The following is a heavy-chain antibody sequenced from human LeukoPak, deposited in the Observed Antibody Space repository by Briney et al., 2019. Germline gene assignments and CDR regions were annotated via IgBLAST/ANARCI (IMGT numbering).Heavy chain of an antibody. CDR3: AMSIVVRPLYFDY. D-gene: IGHD3-22*01. J-gene: IGHJ4*02. V-gene: IGHV3-23*01. Sequence: PGGSLRLSCAASGFTFSSYAMSWVRQAPGKGVEWVSAISGSGGSTYYADSVRGRFTISRDNCKNKLYLQMNRLRAEDTAVYYCAMSIVVRPLYFDYRGQGTLVTVSS. CDR1: GFTFSSYA. CDR2: ISGSGGST.